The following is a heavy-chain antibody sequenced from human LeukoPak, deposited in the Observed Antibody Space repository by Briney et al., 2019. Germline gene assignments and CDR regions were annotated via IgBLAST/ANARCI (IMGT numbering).Heavy chain of an antibody. CDR2: IYYSGST. CDR1: GGSISSSTYY. V-gene: IGHV4-39*01. D-gene: IGHD3-9*01. CDR3: ASLLRYFDWLFPTYFDY. J-gene: IGHJ4*02. Sequence: SETLSLTCTVSGGSISSSTYYWGWIRQPPGKGLEWIGTIYYSGSTYSNPSLRSRVTISVDTSKNQFSLQLTSLTAADTAVYYCASLLRYFDWLFPTYFDYWGPGTPVTVSS.